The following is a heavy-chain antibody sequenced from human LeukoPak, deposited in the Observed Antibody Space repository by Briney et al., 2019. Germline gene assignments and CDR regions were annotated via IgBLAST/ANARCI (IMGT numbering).Heavy chain of an antibody. J-gene: IGHJ4*02. Sequence: SQTLSLTCVISGDSVSGSNGAWNWIRQSPSRGLEWLGRTYYRSKWYYAYAVSVKSRITINPDTSKDQFSLQLNSVTPEDTAVYYCAREPYYYDPTGFHPRYLDSWGQGALVSVSS. V-gene: IGHV6-1*01. CDR3: AREPYYYDPTGFHPRYLDS. CDR2: TYYRSKWYY. CDR1: GDSVSGSNGA. D-gene: IGHD3-22*01.